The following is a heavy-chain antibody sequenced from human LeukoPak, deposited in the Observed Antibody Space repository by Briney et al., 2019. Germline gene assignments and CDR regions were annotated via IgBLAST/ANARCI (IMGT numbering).Heavy chain of an antibody. CDR2: IYYSGST. J-gene: IGHJ4*02. CDR1: GGSISSYY. Sequence: SETLSLTCTVSGGSISSYYWSWIRQPPGKGLEWIGYIYYSGSTNYNPSLKSRVTISVDTSKNQFSLKLSSVTAADTAVYYCARLTSGWNGLDYRGQGTLVTVSS. D-gene: IGHD6-19*01. V-gene: IGHV4-59*08. CDR3: ARLTSGWNGLDY.